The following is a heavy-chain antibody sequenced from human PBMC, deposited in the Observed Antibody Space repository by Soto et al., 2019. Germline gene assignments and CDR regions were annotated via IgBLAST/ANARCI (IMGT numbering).Heavy chain of an antibody. CDR1: GFTFSDHA. V-gene: IGHV3-23*01. J-gene: IGHJ4*02. CDR2: ISGGGSGA. D-gene: IGHD2-15*01. Sequence: EVQLLESGGGLVQPGGSLRLSCTASGFTFSDHAMTWVRQAPGKGLEWLSGISGGGSGAYYADSVKGRFTVSRANSNNTLFLQMDSLRVDDTAVYCCAIDLWWYTHWGQGTLVTVSS. CDR3: AIDLWWYTH.